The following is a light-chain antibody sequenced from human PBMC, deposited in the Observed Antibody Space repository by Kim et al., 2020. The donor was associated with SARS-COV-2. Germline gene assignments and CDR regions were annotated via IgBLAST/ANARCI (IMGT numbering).Light chain of an antibody. Sequence: SASVGDRVTITCLASQDVESFLAWYQQKPGKAPKLLIYKASTLEGGVPPRFSGSGSGTGFTLTISSLQPDDFATYYCQHYRRFPYTFGQGTKLEI. CDR3: QHYRRFPYT. CDR1: QDVESF. V-gene: IGKV1-5*03. CDR2: KAS. J-gene: IGKJ2*01.